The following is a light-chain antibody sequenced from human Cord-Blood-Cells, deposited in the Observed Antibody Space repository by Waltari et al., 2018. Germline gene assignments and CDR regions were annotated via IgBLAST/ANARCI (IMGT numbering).Light chain of an antibody. V-gene: IGLV2-14*03. Sequence: QSALTQPASVSGSPGQSITISCPGTSSDVGGYNYVSWYQQHPGKAPKLMLYAVSNRPSGFSNRFSGAKSGNTASLTISGLQAEDEADYYCSSYTSSSTLVFGGGTKLTVL. CDR3: SSYTSSSTLV. CDR2: AVS. CDR1: SSDVGGYNY. J-gene: IGLJ3*02.